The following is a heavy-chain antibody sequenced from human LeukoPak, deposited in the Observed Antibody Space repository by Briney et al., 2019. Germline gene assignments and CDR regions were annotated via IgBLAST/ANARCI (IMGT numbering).Heavy chain of an antibody. V-gene: IGHV3-23*01. D-gene: IGHD2-15*01. Sequence: GASLRLSCEASGFKFGTYAMTWVRQAPGKGLEWVSTLSGTGGSTYYADSVKGRFTISRDNSENTLFLQMNSLKAEDTAIYYCAKNRRVEATPVDYWGQGTLVTASS. J-gene: IGHJ4*02. CDR2: LSGTGGST. CDR1: GFKFGTYA. CDR3: AKNRRVEATPVDY.